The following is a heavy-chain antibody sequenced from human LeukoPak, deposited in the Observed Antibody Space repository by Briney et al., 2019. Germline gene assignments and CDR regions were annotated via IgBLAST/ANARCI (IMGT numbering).Heavy chain of an antibody. CDR3: SRGLYSRKLGY. J-gene: IGHJ4*02. CDR2: IHPSGML. V-gene: IGHV4-31*03. Sequence: PSETLSLTCTVSGASFNSDDQYWIWIRQSPGKGLEWIGSIHPSGMLYNNPSLESRVTMSRDTSKNQFSLNLSAVTAADTAVYCCSRGLYSRKLGYWGQGILVTVSS. D-gene: IGHD1-26*01. CDR1: GASFNSDDQY.